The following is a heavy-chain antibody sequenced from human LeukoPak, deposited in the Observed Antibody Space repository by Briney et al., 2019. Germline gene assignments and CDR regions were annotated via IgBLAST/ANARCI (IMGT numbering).Heavy chain of an antibody. Sequence: SETLSLTCAVYGGSFSGHYWSWIRQPPGKGLEWIGEINHSGSTNYNPSLKSRVTISVDTSKNQFSLKLSSVTAADTAVYYCARRQLWPLGDAFDIWGQGTMVTVSS. CDR1: GGSFSGHY. CDR2: INHSGST. D-gene: IGHD5-18*01. V-gene: IGHV4-34*01. J-gene: IGHJ3*02. CDR3: ARRQLWPLGDAFDI.